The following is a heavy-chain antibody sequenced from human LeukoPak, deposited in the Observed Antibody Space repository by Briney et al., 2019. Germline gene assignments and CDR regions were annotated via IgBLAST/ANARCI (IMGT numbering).Heavy chain of an antibody. V-gene: IGHV3-53*05. D-gene: IGHD3-16*01. J-gene: IGHJ4*02. Sequence: PGGSLRLSCAASVFSVGNNYVTWVRQPPGKGLEWVSVIYTDGSTYYADSVKGRFIISRDSSKNILYLQMNDLSVEDSALYYCTDTFAGWGPGTLVTVSS. CDR2: IYTDGST. CDR3: TDTFAG. CDR1: VFSVGNNY.